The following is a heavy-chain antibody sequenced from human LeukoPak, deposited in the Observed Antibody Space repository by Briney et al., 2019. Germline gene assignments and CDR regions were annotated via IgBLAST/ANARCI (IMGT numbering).Heavy chain of an antibody. J-gene: IGHJ4*02. Sequence: GGSLRLSCAASGFTVSSNCMSWVRRAPEKGLEWVSAISGSGGSTYYADSVKGRFTISRDNSKNTLYLQMNSLRAEDTAVYYCAKASAMIVVVSKHFDYWGQGTLVTVSS. V-gene: IGHV3-23*01. CDR1: GFTVSSNC. D-gene: IGHD3-22*01. CDR2: ISGSGGST. CDR3: AKASAMIVVVSKHFDY.